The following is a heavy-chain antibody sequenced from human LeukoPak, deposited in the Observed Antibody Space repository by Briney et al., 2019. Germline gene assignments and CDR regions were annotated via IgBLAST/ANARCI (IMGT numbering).Heavy chain of an antibody. D-gene: IGHD3-10*01. Sequence: ASVKVSCKASGYTFTSYDINWVRQATGQGLEWMGWMNPNSGITGYAQKFQGRVTMTRNTSISTAYMELSSLRSEDTAVYYCARGGFTMVRGVIAGWFDPWGQGTLVTVSS. CDR3: ARGGFTMVRGVIAGWFDP. CDR1: GYTFTSYD. V-gene: IGHV1-8*01. J-gene: IGHJ5*02. CDR2: MNPNSGIT.